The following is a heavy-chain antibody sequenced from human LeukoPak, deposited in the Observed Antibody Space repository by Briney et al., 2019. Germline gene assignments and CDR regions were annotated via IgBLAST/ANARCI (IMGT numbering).Heavy chain of an antibody. V-gene: IGHV3-73*01. CDR3: TRRGTTGTTEDY. J-gene: IGHJ4*02. D-gene: IGHD1-1*01. CDR1: GFTFSGSA. CDR2: IRSKANSYAT. Sequence: GGSLRLSCGGSGFTFSGSAMHWVLQASGKGLEWLGRIRSKANSYATAYAASVKGRFTISRDDSKNTAYLQMNSLKTEDTAVYYCTRRGTTGTTEDYWGQGTLVTVSS.